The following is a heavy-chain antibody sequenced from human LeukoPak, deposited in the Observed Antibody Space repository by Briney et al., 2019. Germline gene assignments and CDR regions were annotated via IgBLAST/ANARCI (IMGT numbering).Heavy chain of an antibody. Sequence: PGGSLRLSCAASGFTFSRYWMHWVRQAPGKGLVWVSRINTDGSSTTYADFVKGRFTISRDNAKNTLDLQMNSLRAEDTAVYYCAHVKARSGSTFDIWGQGTMVTVSS. CDR1: GFTFSRYW. D-gene: IGHD3-10*01. V-gene: IGHV3-74*01. CDR2: INTDGSST. CDR3: AHVKARSGSTFDI. J-gene: IGHJ3*02.